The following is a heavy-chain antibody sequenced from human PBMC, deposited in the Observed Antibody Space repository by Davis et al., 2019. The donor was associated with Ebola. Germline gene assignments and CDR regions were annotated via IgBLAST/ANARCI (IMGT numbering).Heavy chain of an antibody. CDR1: GGSFSNYD. Sequence: AASVTASCKGSGGSFSNYDISWVRQAPGQGLEWMGGIIPMFVTTKYAQRFQGRVTITADESTSTAYMELSSLRSEDTAVYYCARWGNSDVVDAFDIWGQGTMVTVSS. J-gene: IGHJ3*02. CDR2: IIPMFVTT. D-gene: IGHD3-16*01. CDR3: ARWGNSDVVDAFDI. V-gene: IGHV1-69*13.